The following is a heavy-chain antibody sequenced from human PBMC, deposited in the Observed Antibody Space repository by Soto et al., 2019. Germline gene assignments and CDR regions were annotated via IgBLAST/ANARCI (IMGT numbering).Heavy chain of an antibody. CDR3: AKASTYYYDTSGYYPYFDY. V-gene: IGHV3-53*01. CDR2: IDSGSST. Sequence: GGSLRLSCGASGFTVSSNYMSWVRQAPGKGLEWASAIDSGSSTYYADSVKGRFTISRDNSKNTLYLQMNSLRAEDTAVYYCAKASTYYYDTSGYYPYFDYWGQGARVTVSS. CDR1: GFTVSSNY. D-gene: IGHD3-22*01. J-gene: IGHJ4*02.